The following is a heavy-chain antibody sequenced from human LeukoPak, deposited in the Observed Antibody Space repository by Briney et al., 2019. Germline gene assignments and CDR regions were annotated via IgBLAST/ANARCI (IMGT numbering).Heavy chain of an antibody. J-gene: IGHJ6*03. CDR3: AREVPGCSSTGADYYYYMDV. Sequence: SETLSLTCAVYGGSFSGYYWSWIRQPPGKGLEWIGEINHSGSTNYNPSLKSRVTISVDTSKNQFSLKLSSVTAADTAVYYCAREVPGCSSTGADYYYYMDVWGKGTTVTVSS. V-gene: IGHV4-34*01. CDR1: GGSFSGYY. D-gene: IGHD6-6*01. CDR2: INHSGST.